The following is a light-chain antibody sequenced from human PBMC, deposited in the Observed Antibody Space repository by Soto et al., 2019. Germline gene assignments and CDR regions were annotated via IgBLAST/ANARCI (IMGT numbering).Light chain of an antibody. CDR2: GAS. CDR3: QQFRT. J-gene: IGKJ1*01. V-gene: IGKV3-20*01. Sequence: EIVLTQSPGTLSLSPGERGTLSCRASQSVSSSYLAWYQQKPGQAPRLLIYGASSRATGIPDRFSGSGSGTDFTLTISRLEPEDFAVYYCQQFRTFGQGTKVDI. CDR1: QSVSSSY.